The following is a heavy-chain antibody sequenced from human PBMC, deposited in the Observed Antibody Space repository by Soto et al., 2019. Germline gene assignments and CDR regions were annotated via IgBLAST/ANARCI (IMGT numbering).Heavy chain of an antibody. J-gene: IGHJ3*02. CDR2: IRSKANSYAT. CDR1: GFTFSGSA. CDR3: TRAASDILTGYSKVGAFDI. Sequence: PGGSLRLSCAASGFTFSGSAMHSVRQASGKGLEWVGRIRSKANSYATAYAASVKGRFTISRDDSKNTAYLQMNSLKTEDTAVYYCTRAASDILTGYSKVGAFDIWGQGTMVT. D-gene: IGHD3-9*01. V-gene: IGHV3-73*01.